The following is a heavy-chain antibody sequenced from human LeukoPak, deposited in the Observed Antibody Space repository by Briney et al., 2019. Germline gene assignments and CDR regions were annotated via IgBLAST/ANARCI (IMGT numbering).Heavy chain of an antibody. CDR1: GFTFSSYA. J-gene: IGHJ3*02. Sequence: PGRSLRLSCAASGFTFSSYAMHWVRQAPGKGLEWVAVISYDGSNKYYADSVKGRFTISRDNSKNTLYLQMNSLRAEDTAVYYCAREAYYDSSAPGGAFDIWGQGTMVTVSS. CDR3: AREAYYDSSAPGGAFDI. CDR2: ISYDGSNK. V-gene: IGHV3-30-3*01. D-gene: IGHD3-22*01.